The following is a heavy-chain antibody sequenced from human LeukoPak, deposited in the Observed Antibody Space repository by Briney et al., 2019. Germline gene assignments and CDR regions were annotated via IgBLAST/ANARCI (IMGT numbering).Heavy chain of an antibody. J-gene: IGHJ4*02. V-gene: IGHV4-59*01. D-gene: IGHD2-2*01. Sequence: SETLSLTCTVSGGSISNNYWSCIRQTPGRGLEWIGYIYYTGSTYYSPSLESRVTISLDTSKNQFSLNLRSVTAADTAVYYCARAPAYASPQAGNWGQGTLVTVSS. CDR2: IYYTGST. CDR3: ARAPAYASPQAGN. CDR1: GGSISNNY.